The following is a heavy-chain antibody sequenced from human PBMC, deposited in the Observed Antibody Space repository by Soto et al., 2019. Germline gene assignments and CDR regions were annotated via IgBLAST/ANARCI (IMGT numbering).Heavy chain of an antibody. D-gene: IGHD5-18*01. J-gene: IGHJ4*02. CDR1: GFSVRSDY. CDR3: ARDGNSYGHLGY. CDR2: LYGDGTS. V-gene: IGHV3-66*01. Sequence: VQLVESGGGLVQPGGSLRLSCAGSGFSVRSDYMTWVRQAPGKGLQWVSVLYGDGTSSYADSVKGRFINSRDNSKNTLYLQMNSLTAEDTAVYYCARDGNSYGHLGYWGQGTLVIVSS.